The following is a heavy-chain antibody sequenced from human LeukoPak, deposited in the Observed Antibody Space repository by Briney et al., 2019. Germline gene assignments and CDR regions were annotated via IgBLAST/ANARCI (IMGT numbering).Heavy chain of an antibody. CDR1: GYTFTSYY. Sequence: ASVKVSCKASGYTFTSYYMHWVRQAPGQGLEWMGIINPSGGSTSYAQKFQGRVTMTRDTSTSTVYMELSSLRSEDTAVYYRARGIRRVVHIVVVTAIDNYWGQGTLVTVSS. V-gene: IGHV1-46*01. J-gene: IGHJ4*02. CDR2: INPSGGST. CDR3: ARGIRRVVHIVVVTAIDNY. D-gene: IGHD2-21*02.